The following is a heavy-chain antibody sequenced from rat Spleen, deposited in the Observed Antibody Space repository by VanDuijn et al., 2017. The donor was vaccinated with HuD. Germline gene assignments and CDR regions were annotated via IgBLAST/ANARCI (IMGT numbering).Heavy chain of an antibody. J-gene: IGHJ4*01. CDR3: ARHYGGYSEYVMDA. CDR1: GFTFSTAW. D-gene: IGHD1-11*01. Sequence: EVQLVETGGGLVQPGKSLKLSCATSGFTFSTAWMYWYRQFPEKRLEWVARIKAKSNNYATDYTESVKGRFTISRDNAKSTLYLQMDSLRSEDTATYYWARHYGGYSEYVMDAWGQGASVTVSS. V-gene: IGHV6-6*01. CDR2: IKAKSNNYAT.